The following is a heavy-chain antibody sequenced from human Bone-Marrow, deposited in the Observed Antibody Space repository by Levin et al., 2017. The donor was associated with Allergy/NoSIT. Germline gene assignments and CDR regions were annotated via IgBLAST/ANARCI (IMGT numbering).Heavy chain of an antibody. V-gene: IGHV4-34*01. D-gene: IGHD5-12*01. CDR3: ASARIRIPGRIYYYGLDV. Sequence: KASETLSLTCGVPGGAFRDYSWTWLRQSPGGGLEWIGEVYLGEKINFKSFLRGRVTISLDTSKKLLYLNLTSVTAADTGLYYCASARIRIPGRIYYYGLDVWGHGTAVTVSS. CDR2: VYLGEKI. CDR1: GGAFRDYS. J-gene: IGHJ6*02.